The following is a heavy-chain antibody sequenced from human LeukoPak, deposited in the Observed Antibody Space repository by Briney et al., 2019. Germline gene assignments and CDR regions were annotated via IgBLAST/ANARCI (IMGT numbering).Heavy chain of an antibody. J-gene: IGHJ4*02. V-gene: IGHV3-30-3*01. CDR3: AKDPKVGAPVDYFDY. D-gene: IGHD1-26*01. Sequence: PGGSLRLSCAASGFTFSSYAMHWVRQAPGKGLEWVAVISYDGSNKYYADSVKGRFTISRDNSKNTLYLQMNSLRAEDTAVYYCAKDPKVGAPVDYFDYWGQGTLVTVSS. CDR1: GFTFSSYA. CDR2: ISYDGSNK.